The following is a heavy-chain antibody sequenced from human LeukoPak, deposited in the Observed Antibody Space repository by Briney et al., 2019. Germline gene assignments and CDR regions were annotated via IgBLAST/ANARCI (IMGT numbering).Heavy chain of an antibody. V-gene: IGHV3-30*18. Sequence: GGSLRLSCAASGLTFSSYGMHWVRQAPGKGLEWVAVISYDGSNKYYADSVKGRFTISRDNSKNTLYLQMNSLRAEDTAVYYCAKDAPSGSGESWGQGTLVTVSS. J-gene: IGHJ5*02. CDR1: GLTFSSYG. D-gene: IGHD3-10*01. CDR3: AKDAPSGSGES. CDR2: ISYDGSNK.